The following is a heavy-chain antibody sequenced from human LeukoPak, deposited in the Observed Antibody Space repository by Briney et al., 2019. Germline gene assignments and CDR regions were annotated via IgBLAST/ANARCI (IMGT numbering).Heavy chain of an antibody. J-gene: IGHJ5*02. CDR3: ARDPNGEYYDFWSGSPGGWFDP. V-gene: IGHV1-2*06. CDR2: INPNSGGT. CDR1: GYTFTGYY. D-gene: IGHD3-3*01. Sequence: ASVKVSCKASGYTFTGYYMHWVRQAPGQGLEWMGRINPNSGGTNYAQKFQGRVTMTRDTSTSTAYMELSRLRSDDTAAYYCARDPNGEYYDFWSGSPGGWFDPWGQGTLVTVSS.